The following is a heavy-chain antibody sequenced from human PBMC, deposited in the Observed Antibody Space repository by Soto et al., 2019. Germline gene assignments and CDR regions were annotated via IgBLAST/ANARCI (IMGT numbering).Heavy chain of an antibody. Sequence: GGSLRLSCAASGFTFSSYSMNWVRQAPGKGLEWVSSISSSSSYIYYADSVKGRFTISRDNAKNSLYLQMNSLRAEDTAVYYCARAGCSGGSCYSVYYYMDVWGKGTTVTVSS. V-gene: IGHV3-21*01. CDR1: GFTFSSYS. D-gene: IGHD2-15*01. CDR2: ISSSSSYI. J-gene: IGHJ6*03. CDR3: ARAGCSGGSCYSVYYYMDV.